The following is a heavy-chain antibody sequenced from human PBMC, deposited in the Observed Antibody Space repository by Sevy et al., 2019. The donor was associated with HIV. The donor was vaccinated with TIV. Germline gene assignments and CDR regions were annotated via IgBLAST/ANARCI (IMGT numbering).Heavy chain of an antibody. CDR1: RFTFSTYD. CDR3: AKGQGYDYIWGNERSEYYFDY. V-gene: IGHV3-30*18. CDR2: ISHDGSYQ. D-gene: IGHD3-16*01. Sequence: GGSLRLSCAASRFTFSTYDIHWVRQAPGKGLEWVAVISHDGSYQYYTDSVKGRSTITRADSKNKAYLQMNSLRADDSGVYYCAKGQGYDYIWGNERSEYYFDYWGQGTLVTVSS. J-gene: IGHJ4*02.